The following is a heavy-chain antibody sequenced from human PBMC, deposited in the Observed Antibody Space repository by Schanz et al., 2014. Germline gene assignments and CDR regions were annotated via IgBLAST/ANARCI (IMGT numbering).Heavy chain of an antibody. CDR3: ARERPRKGDFDY. CDR1: GYTFTDYY. Sequence: QVQWVQSGAEVKEPGASVKLSCKSSGYTFTDYYMQWVRQAPGQGLEWLGTIFLNDGGTHSAEKFQGRIIMTRDTSTSTVYLDLSSLRSEDTAVYYCARERPRKGDFDYWGQGTLVTVSS. V-gene: IGHV1-46*01. CDR2: IFLNDGGT. D-gene: IGHD1-26*01. J-gene: IGHJ4*02.